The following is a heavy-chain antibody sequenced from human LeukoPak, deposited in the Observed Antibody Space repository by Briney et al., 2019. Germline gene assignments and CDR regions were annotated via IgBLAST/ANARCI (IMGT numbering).Heavy chain of an antibody. V-gene: IGHV3-23*01. Sequence: QPGGSLRLSCAASGFTFSSYAMSWVRQAPGKGLEWVSAISGSGGSTYYADSVKGRFTISRDNSKNTLFLQMNSLRAEDAAIYYCAISFVVVPTTPPRWFDYWGQGTLVTVSS. J-gene: IGHJ4*02. CDR3: AISFVVVPTTPPRWFDY. CDR1: GFTFSSYA. CDR2: ISGSGGST. D-gene: IGHD2-2*01.